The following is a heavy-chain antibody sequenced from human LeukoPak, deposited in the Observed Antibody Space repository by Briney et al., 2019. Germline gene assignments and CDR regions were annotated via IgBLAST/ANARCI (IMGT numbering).Heavy chain of an antibody. CDR1: GGSFSGYY. V-gene: IGHV4-34*01. D-gene: IGHD3-3*01. Sequence: SETLSLTCAVYGGSFSGYYWSWIRQPPGKGLEWIGEINHSGSTNYNPSLKSRVTISVDTSKNQFSLKLSSVTAADTAVYHCARGRPYDFWSGYYRPLGYYYYMDVWGKGTTVTVSS. CDR2: INHSGST. J-gene: IGHJ6*03. CDR3: ARGRPYDFWSGYYRPLGYYYYMDV.